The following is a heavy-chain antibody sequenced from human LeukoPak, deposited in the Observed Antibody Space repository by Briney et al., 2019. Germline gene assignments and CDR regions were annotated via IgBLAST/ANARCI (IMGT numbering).Heavy chain of an antibody. CDR2: ISGSGGST. CDR1: GFTFSSHA. V-gene: IGHV3-23*01. CDR3: AKIVVVPAAIRDDY. Sequence: GGSLRLSCAASGFTFSSHAMSWVRQVPGKGLEWVSGISGSGGSTYYADSVKGRFTISRDNSKNTLYLQMHCLRAEDTAVYYCAKIVVVPAAIRDDYWGQGTLVTVSS. J-gene: IGHJ4*02. D-gene: IGHD2-2*02.